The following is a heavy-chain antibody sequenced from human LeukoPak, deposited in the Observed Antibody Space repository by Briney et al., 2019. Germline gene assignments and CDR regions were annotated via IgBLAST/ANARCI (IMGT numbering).Heavy chain of an antibody. D-gene: IGHD4-23*01. CDR3: TTAFLMWYGGKSAGWFDP. V-gene: IGHV4-39*02. Sequence: PSETLSLTCPVASGSISSDNYYWYSIRQPPGKGLEWIGTVSHSGTTYYDPSLQSRLTLSVDTSKNHFSLNLQSVTAADTAVYYCTTAFLMWYGGKSAGWFDPWGQGTLVTVSA. CDR2: VSHSGTT. J-gene: IGHJ5*02. CDR1: SGSISSDNYY.